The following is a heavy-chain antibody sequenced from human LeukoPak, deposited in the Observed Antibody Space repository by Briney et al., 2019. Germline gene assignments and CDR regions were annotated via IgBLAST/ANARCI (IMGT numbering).Heavy chain of an antibody. D-gene: IGHD3-3*01. CDR3: ARVDVDSAFRPCDY. V-gene: IGHV3-7*05. Sequence: PGGSLRLSCAASGFTFSRYWMSWVRQAPGKGLEWVANIKQDESEQKYVHSVKGRFNISRDNTKNALYLQRNSLRADDTAVYYCARVDVDSAFRPCDYWGQGTLVTVSS. J-gene: IGHJ4*02. CDR2: IKQDESEQ. CDR1: GFTFSRYW.